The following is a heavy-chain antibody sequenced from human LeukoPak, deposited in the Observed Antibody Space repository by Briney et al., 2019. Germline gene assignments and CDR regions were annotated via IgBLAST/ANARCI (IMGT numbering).Heavy chain of an antibody. V-gene: IGHV3-33*06. D-gene: IGHD3-3*01. J-gene: IGHJ6*02. Sequence: GRSLRLSCAASGFTFSNYGMHWVRQAPGKGLEWVTLIWYDGSNKYYADSVKGRFTISRDNSKNTLYLQMNSLRAEDTAVYYCAKGDFYGDYPYGMDVWGQGTTVTVSS. CDR3: AKGDFYGDYPYGMDV. CDR2: IWYDGSNK. CDR1: GFTFSNYG.